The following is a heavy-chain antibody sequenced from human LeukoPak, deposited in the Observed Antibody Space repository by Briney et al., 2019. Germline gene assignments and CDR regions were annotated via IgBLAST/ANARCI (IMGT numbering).Heavy chain of an antibody. D-gene: IGHD4/OR15-4a*01. J-gene: IGHJ4*02. CDR1: RFTLSSYQ. V-gene: IGHV3-48*03. CDR3: ARETRGAFDY. Sequence: GGSLRLSCVASRFTLSSYQMHWVRQAPGKGLEWVSSIANSGGTILYADSVKGRFTISRDDAKNSLYLQMNTLRVEDTAIYYCARETRGAFDYWGQGTLVTVSS. CDR2: IANSGGTI.